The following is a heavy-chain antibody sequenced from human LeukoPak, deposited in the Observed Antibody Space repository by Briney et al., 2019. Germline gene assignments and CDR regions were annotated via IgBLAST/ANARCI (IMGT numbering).Heavy chain of an antibody. CDR2: IYSSGSR. V-gene: IGHV4-4*07. J-gene: IGHJ3*02. Sequence: SETLSLTCTVSYGSISDYYWSWIRQPAGKGLEWIGRIYSSGSRNYNPSLKSRVTMSVDTSKNQFSLKLSSVTAADTAVYYFARQAYDTGYDAFDIWGQGTMVTVSS. D-gene: IGHD3-22*01. CDR1: YGSISDYY. CDR3: ARQAYDTGYDAFDI.